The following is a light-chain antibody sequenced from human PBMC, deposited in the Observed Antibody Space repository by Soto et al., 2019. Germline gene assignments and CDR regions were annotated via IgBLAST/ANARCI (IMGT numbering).Light chain of an antibody. J-gene: IGKJ3*01. Sequence: EIVLTQSPGTLSLSPGERATLSCRASQSVSSSYLAWYQQKPGQAPRLLIYGASGRATGIPDRFSGSGSGTDFTLTISRLEPEDFAVYYCQQYGSSPSFTFGHGTKSGYQT. CDR1: QSVSSSY. V-gene: IGKV3-20*01. CDR2: GAS. CDR3: QQYGSSPSFT.